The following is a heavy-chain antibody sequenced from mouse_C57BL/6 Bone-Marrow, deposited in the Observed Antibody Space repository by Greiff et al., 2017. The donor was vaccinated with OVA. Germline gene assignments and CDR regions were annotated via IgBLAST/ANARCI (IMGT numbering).Heavy chain of an antibody. J-gene: IGHJ3*01. CDR3: AREGGYDYDFAWFAY. Sequence: QVQLQQSGAELVKPGASVKLSCKASGYTFTSYWMHWVKQRPGRGLEWIGRIDPNSGGTKYNEKFKSKATLTVDKPSSTAYMQLSSLTSEDSAVYYSAREGGYDYDFAWFAYWGQGTLVTVSA. V-gene: IGHV1-72*01. CDR1: GYTFTSYW. D-gene: IGHD2-4*01. CDR2: IDPNSGGT.